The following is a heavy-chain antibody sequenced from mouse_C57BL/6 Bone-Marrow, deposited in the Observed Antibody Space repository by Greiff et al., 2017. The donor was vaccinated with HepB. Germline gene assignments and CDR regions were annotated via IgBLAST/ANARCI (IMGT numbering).Heavy chain of an antibody. D-gene: IGHD1-1*01. CDR1: GYTFTSYW. V-gene: IGHV1-52*01. CDR2: IDPSDSET. Sequence: VQLQQSGAELVRPGSSVKLSCKASGYTFTSYWMHWVKQRPIQGLEWIGNIDPSDSETHYNQKFKDKATLTVDKSSSTAYMQLSSLTSEDSAVYYCARGAYYYGSSYWYFDVWGTGTTVTVSS. J-gene: IGHJ1*03. CDR3: ARGAYYYGSSYWYFDV.